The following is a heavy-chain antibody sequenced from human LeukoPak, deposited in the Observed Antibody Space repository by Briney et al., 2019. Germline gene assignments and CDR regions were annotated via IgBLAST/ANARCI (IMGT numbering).Heavy chain of an antibody. D-gene: IGHD6-19*01. CDR3: AREQQLALAVAGDYFDY. CDR1: GGSISSYY. CDR2: IYYSGST. J-gene: IGHJ4*02. V-gene: IGHV4-59*12. Sequence: SETLSLTCTVSGGSISSYYWSWIRQPPGKGLEWIGYIYYSGSTNYNPSLKSRVTISVDRSKNQFSLKLSSVTAADTAVYYCAREQQLALAVAGDYFDYWGQGTLVTVSS.